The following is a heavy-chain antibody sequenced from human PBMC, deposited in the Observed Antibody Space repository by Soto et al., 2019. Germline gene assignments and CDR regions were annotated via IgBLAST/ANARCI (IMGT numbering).Heavy chain of an antibody. Sequence: PGGSMRLSCAACGFSVCNSWISGVRKTPGKGQEWVGRIKSKTDGGTTDYAAPVKGRFTISRDDSKNTLYLQMNSLKTEDTAVYYCTTGHLSDVGFDPWGQGTLVTVSS. CDR1: GFSVCNSW. J-gene: IGHJ5*02. CDR3: TTGHLSDVGFDP. D-gene: IGHD2-21*01. CDR2: IKSKTDGGTT. V-gene: IGHV3-15*01.